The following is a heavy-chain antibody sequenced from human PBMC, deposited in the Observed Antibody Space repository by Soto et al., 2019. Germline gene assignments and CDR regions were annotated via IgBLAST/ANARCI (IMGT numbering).Heavy chain of an antibody. CDR3: SRQASDFWSGKPQYYMDV. Sequence: EVQLVESGGGLVQPGGSLKLSCAASGFTFSGSAMHWVRQASGKGLEWVGRIRSKPNNYATAHGASVKGRFTISRDDSKNTAYLQMNSLNTADTAVYYCSRQASDFWSGKPQYYMDVWGKGTTVTVSS. CDR2: IRSKPNNYAT. J-gene: IGHJ6*03. D-gene: IGHD3-3*01. V-gene: IGHV3-73*01. CDR1: GFTFSGSA.